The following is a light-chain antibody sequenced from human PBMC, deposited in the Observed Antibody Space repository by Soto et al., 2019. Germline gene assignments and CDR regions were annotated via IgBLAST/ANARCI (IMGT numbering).Light chain of an antibody. V-gene: IGLV2-14*03. CDR2: DVT. Sequence: QSVLTQPASVSGSPGQSVTISCTGTSSDIGGYRYVSWYQQRPGKAPKLMIHDVTNRPSGVSDRFSGSKSGNTASLTISGLQAEDEADYYCTYYTSDSSVIFGGGTKLTVL. J-gene: IGLJ2*01. CDR3: TYYTSDSSVI. CDR1: SSDIGGYRY.